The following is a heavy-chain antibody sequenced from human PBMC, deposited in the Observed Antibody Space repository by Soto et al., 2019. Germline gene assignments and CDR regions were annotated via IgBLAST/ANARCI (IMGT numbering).Heavy chain of an antibody. J-gene: IGHJ6*02. CDR2: IIPILNSP. Sequence: QVQLVQSGAEVKKPGSSVKVSCKASGGTFGSYAITWVRRAPGQGLEWLGGIIPILNSPAYAQKFQARVVITADEITNTAYMELTSLRSEDTAVYYCARPQPSGISNYYFKYGMDVWGQGTAVTVSS. D-gene: IGHD6-13*01. V-gene: IGHV1-69*01. CDR3: ARPQPSGISNYYFKYGMDV. CDR1: GGTFGSYA.